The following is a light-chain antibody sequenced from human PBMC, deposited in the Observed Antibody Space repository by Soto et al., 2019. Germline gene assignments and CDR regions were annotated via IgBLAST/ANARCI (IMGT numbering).Light chain of an antibody. CDR2: DVS. CDR1: QSISTW. Sequence: GDRVTITCRASQSISTWLAWYQQKPGKAPKLLIYDVSSLESGVPSRFSGSGSGTEFTLTISSLQPDDFATYYCQHCNTSWPFGPGTKVNI. J-gene: IGKJ1*01. CDR3: QHCNTSWP. V-gene: IGKV1-5*01.